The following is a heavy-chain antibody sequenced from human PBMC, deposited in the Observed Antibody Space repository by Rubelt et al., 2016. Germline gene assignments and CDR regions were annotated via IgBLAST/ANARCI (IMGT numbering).Heavy chain of an antibody. Sequence: QLQMQESGPGLVKPSETLSLTCTVSGDSISGSNYYWGWIRQPPGEGLEWIASIHHSGTTYFNPSLKSRITLSVETSNNQFSLKWGAVTAADTAVYYCAREDYDSKRGHFDYWGQGTLVTDSS. J-gene: IGHJ4*02. D-gene: IGHD3-3*01. CDR2: IHHSGTT. CDR3: AREDYDSKRGHFDY. V-gene: IGHV4-39*07. CDR1: GDSISGSNYY.